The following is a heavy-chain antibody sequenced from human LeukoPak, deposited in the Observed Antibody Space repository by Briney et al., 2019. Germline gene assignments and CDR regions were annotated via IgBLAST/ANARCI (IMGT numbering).Heavy chain of an antibody. CDR3: ARDLGGSSLLDY. V-gene: IGHV4-30-4*08. CDR2: IYYSGST. D-gene: IGHD1-26*01. Sequence: SETLSLTCTVSGGSISSGDYYWSWIRQPPGKGLEWIGYIYYSGSTYYNPSLKSRVTISVDTSKNQFSLKLSSVTAADTAVYYCARDLGGSSLLDYWDQGTLVTVSS. CDR1: GGSISSGDYY. J-gene: IGHJ4*02.